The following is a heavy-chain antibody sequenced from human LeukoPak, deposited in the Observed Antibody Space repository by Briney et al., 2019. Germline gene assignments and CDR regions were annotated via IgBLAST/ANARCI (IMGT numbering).Heavy chain of an antibody. CDR3: AKWGTGIPFDY. J-gene: IGHJ4*02. CDR1: GFSVSSNA. CDR2: MSAAGGST. Sequence: GGSLRLSCAASGFSVSSNAMSWVRQAPGKAPDWVSGMSAAGGSTYYADSVKGRFTISRDNSKDTLYLQMNSLRAEDTAVYYCAKWGTGIPFDYWGQGTLVTVS. D-gene: IGHD3-16*01. V-gene: IGHV3-23*01.